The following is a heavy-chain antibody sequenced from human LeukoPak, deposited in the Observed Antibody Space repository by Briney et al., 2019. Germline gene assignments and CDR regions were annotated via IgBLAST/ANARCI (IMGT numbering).Heavy chain of an antibody. V-gene: IGHV4-4*02. CDR2: IYHSGST. J-gene: IGHJ4*02. D-gene: IGHD2-15*01. CDR3: ARASAGYCSGGSCYSVPDY. CDR1: GGSISSSNW. Sequence: SETLSLTCAVSGGSISSSNWWSWVRQPPGKGLEWIGEIYHSGSTNYNPSLKSRVTISVDKSKNQFSLKLSSVTAADTAVYYCARASAGYCSGGSCYSVPDYWGQGTLVTVSS.